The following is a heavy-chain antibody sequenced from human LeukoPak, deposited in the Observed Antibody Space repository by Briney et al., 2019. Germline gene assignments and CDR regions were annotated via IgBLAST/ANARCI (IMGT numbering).Heavy chain of an antibody. V-gene: IGHV3-21*01. CDR2: ISSSSSYI. D-gene: IGHD1-26*01. Sequence: GGSLRLSCAASGFTFSSYAMSWVRQAPGKGLEWVSSISSSSSYIYYADSVKGRFTISRDNAKNSLYLQMNSLRAEDTAVYYCARAKWELRSLDYWGQGTLVTVSS. J-gene: IGHJ4*02. CDR3: ARAKWELRSLDY. CDR1: GFTFSSYA.